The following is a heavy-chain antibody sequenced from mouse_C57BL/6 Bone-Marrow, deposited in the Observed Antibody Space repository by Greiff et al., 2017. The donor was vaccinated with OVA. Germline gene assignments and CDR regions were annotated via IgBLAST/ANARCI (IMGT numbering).Heavy chain of an antibody. D-gene: IGHD1-1*01. CDR3: AREGGYYYGLFDD. Sequence: QVHVKQSGAELARPGASVKLSCKASGYTFTSYGISWVKQRTGQGLEWIGEIYPRSGNTYYNEKFKGKATLTADKSSSTAYMELRSLTSEDSAVYFCAREGGYYYGLFDDWGQGTTLAVSS. CDR2: IYPRSGNT. V-gene: IGHV1-81*01. J-gene: IGHJ2*01. CDR1: GYTFTSYG.